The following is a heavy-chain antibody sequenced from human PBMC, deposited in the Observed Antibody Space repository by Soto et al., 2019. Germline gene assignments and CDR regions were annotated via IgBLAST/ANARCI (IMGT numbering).Heavy chain of an antibody. CDR3: ARDLSYRPLEGGGSYSYYYYYGMDV. CDR1: GYTFTSYA. Sequence: QVQLVQSGAEVKKPGASVKVSCKASGYTFTSYAMHWVRQAPGQRLEWMGWINAGNGNTKYSQKFQGRVTITRDTSASTAYMGLSSLRSEDTAVYYCARDLSYRPLEGGGSYSYYYYYGMDVWGQGTTVTVSS. CDR2: INAGNGNT. V-gene: IGHV1-3*01. D-gene: IGHD1-26*01. J-gene: IGHJ6*02.